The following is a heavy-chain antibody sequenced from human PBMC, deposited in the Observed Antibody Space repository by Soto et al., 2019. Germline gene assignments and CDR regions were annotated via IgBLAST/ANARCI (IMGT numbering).Heavy chain of an antibody. CDR1: GGYISGGVHS. D-gene: IGHD3-3*01. J-gene: IGHJ6*02. V-gene: IGHV4-30-4*03. Sequence: SETLSVTCTVSGGYISGGVHSWSWIRQPPGKGLEWIGHIFDSGSTYYNPSLKSRLTISVDTSKNQFSLKLSSVTAADTAVYYCNSIRFLEWLPPDYYGMDVWGQGTTVTVSS. CDR2: IFDSGST. CDR3: NSIRFLEWLPPDYYGMDV.